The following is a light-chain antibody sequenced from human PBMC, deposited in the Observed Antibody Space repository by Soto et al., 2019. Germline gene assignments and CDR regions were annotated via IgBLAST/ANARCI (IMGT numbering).Light chain of an antibody. CDR3: HQYGSSPIT. CDR1: QSVSSSY. Sequence: EIVLTQSPGTLSLSPGERATLSCRASQSVSSSYLAWYQQKPGQAPRLLIHGASSRATGIPDRTSGSGSGTDFTLTISRLDPEVFAVYYCHQYGSSPITFGQGTRLEIK. J-gene: IGKJ5*01. CDR2: GAS. V-gene: IGKV3-20*01.